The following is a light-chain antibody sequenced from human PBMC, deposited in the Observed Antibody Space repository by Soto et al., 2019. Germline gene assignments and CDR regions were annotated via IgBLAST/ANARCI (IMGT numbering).Light chain of an antibody. Sequence: QSALTQPRSVSGSPGQSVTISCTATSSDVGNYNYVSWYQQHPGKAPKLMIYDVTKRPSGVPDRFSGSKSGDTASLTISGLQAEDEADYYCCSYTYTYTPWMFGGGTKLTVL. CDR3: CSYTYTYTPWM. CDR2: DVT. V-gene: IGLV2-11*01. CDR1: SSDVGNYNY. J-gene: IGLJ3*02.